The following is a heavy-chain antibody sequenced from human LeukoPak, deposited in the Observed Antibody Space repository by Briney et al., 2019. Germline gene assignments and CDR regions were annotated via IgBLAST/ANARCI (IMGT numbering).Heavy chain of an antibody. V-gene: IGHV3-13*01. J-gene: IGHJ2*01. CDR3: ARERVHGDSFGWYFDL. D-gene: IGHD4-17*01. CDR1: GFTLSSYD. Sequence: PGGSLRLSCAASGFTLSSYDMHWVRQATGKGLEWVSAIGTGGDTSYTGSVRGRFTISRESAKNSLNLQMNSLTAGDTAVYYCARERVHGDSFGWYFDLWGRGTLVTVS. CDR2: IGTGGDT.